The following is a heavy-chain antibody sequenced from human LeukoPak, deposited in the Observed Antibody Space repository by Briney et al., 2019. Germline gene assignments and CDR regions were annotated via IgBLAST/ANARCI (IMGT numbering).Heavy chain of an antibody. CDR1: GFTFSRFA. V-gene: IGHV3-64*01. CDR3: ARGHSDYSYYYMDV. J-gene: IGHJ6*03. Sequence: GGSLSLSCAASGFTFSRFAMHWVRQAPGKGLEYVSVISSSGGSAYYANSVKGRFTILRDNSKNTVYLQTGSLRPEDMAVYYCARGHSDYSYYYMDVWGKGTTVTVSS. CDR2: ISSSGGSA.